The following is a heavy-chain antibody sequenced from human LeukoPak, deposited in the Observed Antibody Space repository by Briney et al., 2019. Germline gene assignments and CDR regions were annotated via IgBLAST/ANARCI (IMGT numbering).Heavy chain of an antibody. J-gene: IGHJ4*02. CDR3: ARLGIGVVPSAMLGDYYFDY. D-gene: IGHD2-2*01. CDR1: GGSISSYY. CDR2: IYYSGST. Sequence: TSETLSLTCTVSGGSISSYYWSWIRQPPGKGLEWIGYIYYSGSTKYNPSLKSRVTISVDTSKNQFSLKLTSVTAADTAVYYCARLGIGVVPSAMLGDYYFDYWGQGTLVTVAS. V-gene: IGHV4-59*08.